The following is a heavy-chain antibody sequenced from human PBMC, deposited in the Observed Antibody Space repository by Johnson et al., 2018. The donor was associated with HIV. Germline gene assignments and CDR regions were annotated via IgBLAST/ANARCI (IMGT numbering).Heavy chain of an antibody. CDR2: IGTAGDT. Sequence: VHLVESGGGLIQPGGSLRLSCAASGFTVSSNYMHWVRQATGKGLEWVSAIGTAGDTYYPGSVKGRFTISRENAKNSLYLQMNSRRAGDTAVYYCARARRYSSSWTNDAFDFWGQGTMVTVSS. CDR1: GFTVSSNY. CDR3: ARARRYSSSWTNDAFDF. J-gene: IGHJ3*01. D-gene: IGHD6-13*01. V-gene: IGHV3-13*01.